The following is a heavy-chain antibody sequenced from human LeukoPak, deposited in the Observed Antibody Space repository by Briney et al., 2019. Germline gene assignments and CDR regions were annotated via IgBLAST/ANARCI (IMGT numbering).Heavy chain of an antibody. D-gene: IGHD3-16*01. CDR3: AKVGGAFTLDY. V-gene: IGHV3-23*01. Sequence: GGPLRLSCAASGFTFSSYAMSWVRQAPGKGLEGVSAISGSGGSTYYADSAKGRFTISRDNSKNTLYLQMNSLRAEDTAVYYCAKVGGAFTLDYWGQATLVTVSS. CDR2: ISGSGGST. J-gene: IGHJ4*02. CDR1: GFTFSSYA.